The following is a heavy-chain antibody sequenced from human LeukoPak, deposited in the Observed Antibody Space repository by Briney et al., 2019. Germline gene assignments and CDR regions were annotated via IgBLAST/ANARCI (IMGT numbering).Heavy chain of an antibody. CDR1: GGAFSSYA. D-gene: IGHD3-10*01. CDR2: IIPIFGTA. Sequence: SVKVSCKASGGAFSSYAISWVRQAPGQGLEWMGGIIPIFGTANYAQKFQGRVTITADESTNTAYMELSSLRSEDTAVYYCARGRGRGKYNWFDPWGQGTLVTVSS. CDR3: ARGRGRGKYNWFDP. V-gene: IGHV1-69*01. J-gene: IGHJ5*02.